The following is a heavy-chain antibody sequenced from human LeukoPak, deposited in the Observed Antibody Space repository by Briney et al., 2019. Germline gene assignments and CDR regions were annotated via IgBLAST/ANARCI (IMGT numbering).Heavy chain of an antibody. CDR1: GGSISSGGYY. CDR3: ARENYQLLLYYYYYMDV. V-gene: IGHV4-61*02. CDR2: IYSSGST. D-gene: IGHD3-10*01. J-gene: IGHJ6*03. Sequence: SQTLSLTCTVSGGSISSGGYYWSWIRQPAGKGLEWIGRIYSSGSTNYNPSLKSRATMSVDTSKNQFSLNLTSVTAADTAVYYCARENYQLLLYYYYYMDVWGKGTTVTVSS.